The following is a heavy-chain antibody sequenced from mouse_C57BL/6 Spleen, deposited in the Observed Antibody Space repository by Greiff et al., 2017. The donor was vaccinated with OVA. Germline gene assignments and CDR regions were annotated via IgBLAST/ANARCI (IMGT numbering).Heavy chain of an antibody. Sequence: VMLVESGPELVKPGASVKISCKASGYAFSSSWMNWVKQRPGKGLEWIGRIYPGDGDTNYNGKFKGKATLTADKSSSTAYMQLSSLTSEDSAVYFCARWAYGYDEGFAYWGQGTLVTVSA. D-gene: IGHD2-2*01. CDR1: GYAFSSSW. J-gene: IGHJ3*01. CDR2: IYPGDGDT. V-gene: IGHV1-82*01. CDR3: ARWAYGYDEGFAY.